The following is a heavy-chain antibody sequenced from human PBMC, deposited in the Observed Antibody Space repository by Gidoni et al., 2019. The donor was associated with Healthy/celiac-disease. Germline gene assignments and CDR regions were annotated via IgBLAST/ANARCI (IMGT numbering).Heavy chain of an antibody. CDR1: SSYA. Sequence: SSYAMSWVRQAPGKGLEWVSAISGSGGSTYYADSVKGRFTISRDNSKNTLYLQMNSLRAEDTAVYYCAKCIAVAPDYWGQGTLVTVSS. D-gene: IGHD6-19*01. CDR2: ISGSGGST. J-gene: IGHJ4*02. CDR3: AKCIAVAPDY. V-gene: IGHV3-23*01.